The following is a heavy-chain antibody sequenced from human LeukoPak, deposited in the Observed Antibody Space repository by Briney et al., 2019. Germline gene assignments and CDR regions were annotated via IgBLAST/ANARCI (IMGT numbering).Heavy chain of an antibody. CDR3: ASSRLQSYCSGGSCYSDWFDP. V-gene: IGHV3-30*02. CDR2: IRYDGSNK. J-gene: IGHJ5*02. D-gene: IGHD2-15*01. Sequence: GGSLRLSCAASGFSFSSYGMHWVRQAPGKGLEWVAFIRYDGSNKYYADSVKGRFTISRDNSKNTLYLQMNSLRAEDTAVYYCASSRLQSYCSGGSCYSDWFDPWGQGTLVTVSS. CDR1: GFSFSSYG.